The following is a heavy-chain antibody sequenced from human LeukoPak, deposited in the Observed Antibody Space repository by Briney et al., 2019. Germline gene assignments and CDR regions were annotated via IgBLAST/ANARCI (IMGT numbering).Heavy chain of an antibody. CDR2: IRYDGSKK. CDR1: GFIFSSYG. J-gene: IGHJ6*03. V-gene: IGHV3-30*02. D-gene: IGHD1-7*01. Sequence: PGGSLRLSCAASGFIFSSYGMHWVRQAPGKGLEWVAFIRYDGSKKYYADSVKGRFTISRDNSKNTLYLQMNSLRAEDTAVYYCAKRRGLELLYYYYMDVWGKGTTVTVSS. CDR3: AKRRGLELLYYYYMDV.